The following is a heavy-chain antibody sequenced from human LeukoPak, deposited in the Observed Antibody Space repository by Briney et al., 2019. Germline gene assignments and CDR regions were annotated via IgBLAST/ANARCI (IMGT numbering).Heavy chain of an antibody. D-gene: IGHD5-18*01. CDR1: GFTFSSYW. CDR2: IKQDGSEK. CDR3: ARTGSAMDPFDN. Sequence: GGSLRLSCAASGFTFSSYWMNWVRQAPGKGLEWVANIKQDGSEKYYVDSVKGRFTISRDNAKNSLYLQMNRLRAEDTAVYYCARTGSAMDPFDNWGQGTLVTVSS. V-gene: IGHV3-7*01. J-gene: IGHJ4*02.